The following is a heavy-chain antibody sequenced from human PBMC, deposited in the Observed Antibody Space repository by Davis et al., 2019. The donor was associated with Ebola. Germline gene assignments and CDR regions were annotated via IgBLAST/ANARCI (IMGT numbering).Heavy chain of an antibody. V-gene: IGHV1-46*01. CDR2: IDPSAGDT. J-gene: IGHJ6*02. CDR3: ARAPSDYYGMDV. Sequence: VKVSCKASGYIFTSYYIHWVRQAPGQGLEWMAIIDPSAGDTRYAQKFQGALTVTRDTSTSTVYMDLTCLKSEDTGLYYCARAPSDYYGMDVWGQGTTVTVSS. CDR1: GYIFTSYY.